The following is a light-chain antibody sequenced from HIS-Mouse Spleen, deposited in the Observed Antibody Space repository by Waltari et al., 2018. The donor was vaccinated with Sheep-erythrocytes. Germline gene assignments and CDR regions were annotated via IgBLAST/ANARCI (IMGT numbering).Light chain of an antibody. J-gene: IGLJ2*01. CDR1: SSDVGGYNY. CDR3: CSYAGSYTFVV. V-gene: IGLV2-11*01. Sequence: QSALTQPRPVSGSPGQSVTISCTGTSSDVGGYNYVSWYQQHQGQAPKLMIYDVSKRPSGVPDRFSGSKSGNTASLTISGLQAEDEADYYCCSYAGSYTFVVFGGGTKLTVV. CDR2: DVS.